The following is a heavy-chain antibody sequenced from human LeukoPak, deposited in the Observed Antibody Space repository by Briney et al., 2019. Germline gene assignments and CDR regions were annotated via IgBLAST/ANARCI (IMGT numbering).Heavy chain of an antibody. D-gene: IGHD2-15*01. CDR3: ASHCSGGSHIYYYYGMDV. V-gene: IGHV1-69*13. CDR1: GGTFSSYA. J-gene: IGHJ6*02. CDR2: IIPIFGTA. Sequence: ASVKVSCTASGGTFSSYAISWVRQAPGQGLEWMGGIIPIFGTANYAQKFQGRVTITADESTSTAYMELSSLRSEDTAVYYCASHCSGGSHIYYYYGMDVWGQGTTVTVSS.